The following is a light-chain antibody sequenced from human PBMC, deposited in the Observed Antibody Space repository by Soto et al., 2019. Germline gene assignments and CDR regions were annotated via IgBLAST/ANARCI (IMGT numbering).Light chain of an antibody. J-gene: IGKJ1*01. Sequence: EIVLTQSPGPLSLSPGERATLSCRSSQSVSSSYLAWYQQKPGQAPRLIIYDASNRATGIPARFSGSGSGTDFTLTISRLEPEDFAVYYCQQYGSLSWTLGQGTKVDIK. V-gene: IGKV3-20*01. CDR3: QQYGSLSWT. CDR1: QSVSSSY. CDR2: DAS.